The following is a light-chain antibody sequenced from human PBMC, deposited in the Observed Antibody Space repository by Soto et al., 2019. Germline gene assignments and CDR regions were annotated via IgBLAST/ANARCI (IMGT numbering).Light chain of an antibody. J-gene: IGKJ1*01. V-gene: IGKV3-15*01. CDR3: QQYNNWPRWA. CDR2: GAS. CDR1: QSLSNN. Sequence: EIVMTQSPATLSVSPGERATLSCRASQSLSNNLAWYQQKHGQAPRLLFYGASTRATGIPARFSGSGSGTEFTLPISSLQSEDFAVYFCQQYNNWPRWAFGQGTKVEIK.